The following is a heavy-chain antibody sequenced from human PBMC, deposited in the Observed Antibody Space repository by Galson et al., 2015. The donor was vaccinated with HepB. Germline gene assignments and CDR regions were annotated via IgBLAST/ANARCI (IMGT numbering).Heavy chain of an antibody. D-gene: IGHD3-22*01. Sequence: SLRLSCAASGLTFSLYAMHWVRQAPGKRLEWVAIISYDGTKKYYADSVKGRFTISRDNTRNTLYMQRNNLRADVTAVYYCATRRITMILHDYWGRGTLVTVSS. V-gene: IGHV3-30-3*01. J-gene: IGHJ4*02. CDR3: ATRRITMILHDY. CDR2: ISYDGTKK. CDR1: GLTFSLYA.